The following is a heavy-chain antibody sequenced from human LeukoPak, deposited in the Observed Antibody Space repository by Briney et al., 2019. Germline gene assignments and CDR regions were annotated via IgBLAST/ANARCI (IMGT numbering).Heavy chain of an antibody. D-gene: IGHD5-18*01. V-gene: IGHV6-1*01. CDR1: GDIVSSNSAA. CDR3: TRAAYRAFDL. CDR2: TYYRSKWCY. J-gene: IGHJ3*01. Sequence: SQTLSLTCAISGDIVSSNSAAWNWIRQSPSRGLEWLGRTYYRSKWCYDYAVSVKSRITVNPGTSKNQFSLHLNSVTPEDTAVYFCTRAAYRAFDLWGQGTMVTVSS.